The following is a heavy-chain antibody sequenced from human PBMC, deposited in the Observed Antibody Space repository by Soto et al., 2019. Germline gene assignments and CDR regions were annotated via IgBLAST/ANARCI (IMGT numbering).Heavy chain of an antibody. V-gene: IGHV2-5*02. CDR1: GFSLSTNGVG. CDR3: AHIATYYQFDWFDP. D-gene: IGHD3-10*01. CDR2: IYWDGDK. Sequence: QITLKESGRTLVKPTQTLTLTCTFSGFSLSTNGVGVGWIRQPPGKALEWLALIYWDGDKRYSPSLKSRLTVXXXTXXNQVVLTMSNLDPVDTATYYCAHIATYYQFDWFDPWGQGILVTVSS. J-gene: IGHJ5*02.